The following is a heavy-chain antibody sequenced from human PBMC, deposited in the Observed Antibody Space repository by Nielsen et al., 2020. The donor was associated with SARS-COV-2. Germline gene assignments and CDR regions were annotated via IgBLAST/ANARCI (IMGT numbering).Heavy chain of an antibody. Sequence: VRQAPGKGLEWVSLISGDGGSTYYADSVKGRFTISRDNSKNSLYLQMNSLRTEDTALYYCAKDMSPEYCSGGSCYWGGYHYYYYGMDVWGQGTTVTVSS. V-gene: IGHV3-43*02. CDR2: ISGDGGST. D-gene: IGHD2-15*01. CDR3: AKDMSPEYCSGGSCYWGGYHYYYYGMDV. J-gene: IGHJ6*02.